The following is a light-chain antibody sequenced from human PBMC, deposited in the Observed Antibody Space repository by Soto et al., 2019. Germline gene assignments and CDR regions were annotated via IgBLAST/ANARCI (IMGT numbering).Light chain of an antibody. J-gene: IGKJ3*01. Sequence: DIQMTQSPPSLSASLGDRITFTCRASQNITNYLSWYQHKPGKAPKLPIYAASSLQSGVPSRFSGSGSGTHFTLTISSLQPEDFATYYCQQSYSVFTFGPGTKVDIK. CDR3: QQSYSVFT. CDR2: AAS. CDR1: QNITNY. V-gene: IGKV1-39*01.